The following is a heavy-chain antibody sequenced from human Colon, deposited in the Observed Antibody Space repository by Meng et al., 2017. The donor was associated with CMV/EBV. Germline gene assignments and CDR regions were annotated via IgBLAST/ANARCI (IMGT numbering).Heavy chain of an antibody. CDR1: GYKFNDFG. J-gene: IGHJ6*02. Sequence: ASVKVSCKASGYKFNDFGITWVRQAPGQGLEWVGWITTDNGNTECNQKFRDRVTMTTDTSTSTAYVELGSLRSDDTAAYFCARAVNWNNLRFYAMDAWGQGTTVTVSS. V-gene: IGHV1-18*01. D-gene: IGHD2/OR15-2a*01. CDR2: ITTDNGNT. CDR3: ARAVNWNNLRFYAMDA.